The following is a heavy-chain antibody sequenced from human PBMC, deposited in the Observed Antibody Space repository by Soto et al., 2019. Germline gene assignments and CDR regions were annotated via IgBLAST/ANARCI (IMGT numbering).Heavy chain of an antibody. Sequence: EVQLVESGGGLVKPGGSLRLSCAASGFTFSSYSMNWVRQAPGKGLEWVSSISSSSSYIYYADSVKGRFTISRDNAKNSLYLQMNSLRAEDTAVYYCARRGYDSSGYYYEAFDYWGQGTLVTVSS. J-gene: IGHJ4*02. D-gene: IGHD3-22*01. CDR3: ARRGYDSSGYYYEAFDY. CDR1: GFTFSSYS. V-gene: IGHV3-21*01. CDR2: ISSSSSYI.